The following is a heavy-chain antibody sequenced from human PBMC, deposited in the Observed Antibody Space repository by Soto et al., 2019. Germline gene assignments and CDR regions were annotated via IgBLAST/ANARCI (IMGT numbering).Heavy chain of an antibody. CDR1: GGSFSGYY. CDR2: INHSGTI. CDR3: ARADRTLVTSYSLDV. V-gene: IGHV4-34*01. J-gene: IGHJ6*02. D-gene: IGHD2-21*02. Sequence: ETLSLTCAVYGGSFSGYYWTWIRQPPGKWLEWIGEINHSGTINFNPSLKSRLTISLDTSKKHFSLKLSSVTDADTAAYYCARADRTLVTSYSLDVWGQGTTVTVSS.